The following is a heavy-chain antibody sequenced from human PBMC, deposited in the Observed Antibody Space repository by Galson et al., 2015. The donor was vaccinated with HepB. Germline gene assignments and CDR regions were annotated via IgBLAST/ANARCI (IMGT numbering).Heavy chain of an antibody. D-gene: IGHD2-2*01. CDR1: GFTLSSYS. CDR2: ISSSSSYI. CDR3: ARDRPVGYQLLPDYYYGMDV. J-gene: IGHJ6*02. Sequence: SLRLSCAASGFTLSSYSMNWVRQAPGKGLEWVSSISSSSSYIYYADSVKGRFTISRDDAKNSLYLQMNSLRAEDTAVYYCARDRPVGYQLLPDYYYGMDVWGQGTMVTVSS. V-gene: IGHV3-21*01.